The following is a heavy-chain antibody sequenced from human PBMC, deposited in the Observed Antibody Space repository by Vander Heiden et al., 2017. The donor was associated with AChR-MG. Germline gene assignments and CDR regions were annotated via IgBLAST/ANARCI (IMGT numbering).Heavy chain of an antibody. V-gene: IGHV3-23*01. CDR3: AKDQGVRYFDWLDY. Sequence: EVQLLESGGGLVQPGGSLRLSCAASGFTVRSYAMSWVRQAPGKGLEWVSAISGSGGSTYYADSVKGRFTISRDNSKNTLYLQMNSLRAEDTAVYYCAKDQGVRYFDWLDYWGQGTLVTVSS. D-gene: IGHD3-9*01. J-gene: IGHJ4*02. CDR1: GFTVRSYA. CDR2: ISGSGGST.